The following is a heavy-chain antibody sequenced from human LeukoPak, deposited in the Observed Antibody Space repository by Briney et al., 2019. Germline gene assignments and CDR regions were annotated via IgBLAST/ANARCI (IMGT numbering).Heavy chain of an antibody. CDR1: GFTFSSYA. Sequence: PGGSLRLSCAASGFTFSSYAMSWVRQAPGKGLEWVSAISGSGGSTYYADSVKGRFTISRDNSKNTLYLQMNSLRAEDTAVYYYAKAAVSWFGEFYFDYWGQGTLVTVSS. V-gene: IGHV3-23*01. D-gene: IGHD3-10*01. J-gene: IGHJ4*02. CDR3: AKAAVSWFGEFYFDY. CDR2: ISGSGGST.